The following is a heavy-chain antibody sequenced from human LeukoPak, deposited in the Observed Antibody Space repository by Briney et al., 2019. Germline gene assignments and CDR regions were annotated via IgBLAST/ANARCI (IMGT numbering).Heavy chain of an antibody. CDR3: ARVLGPGYGSGPYYFDY. CDR2: IYYSGST. D-gene: IGHD3-10*01. CDR1: GGSISTGGYY. Sequence: SETLSLTCTVSGGSISTGGYYWTWIRQHPGKGLEWIGYIYYSGSTYYNLSLRSRVTISVDTSKNQFLLKLISVTAADTAVYYCARVLGPGYGSGPYYFDYWGQGTLVTVSS. J-gene: IGHJ4*02. V-gene: IGHV4-31*03.